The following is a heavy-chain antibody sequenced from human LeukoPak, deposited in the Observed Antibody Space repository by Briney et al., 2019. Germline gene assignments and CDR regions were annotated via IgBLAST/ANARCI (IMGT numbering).Heavy chain of an antibody. CDR1: GYTFTSYY. V-gene: IGHV1-46*01. CDR3: AREGGYFDWLSYTYYFDY. J-gene: IGHJ4*02. D-gene: IGHD3-9*01. Sequence: ASVKVSCKASGYTFTSYYMHWVRQAPGQGLEWMGIINPSGGSTSYAQKFQGRVTMTRDTSTSTVYMELSSLRSEDTAVYYCAREGGYFDWLSYTYYFDYWGQGTLVTVSS. CDR2: INPSGGST.